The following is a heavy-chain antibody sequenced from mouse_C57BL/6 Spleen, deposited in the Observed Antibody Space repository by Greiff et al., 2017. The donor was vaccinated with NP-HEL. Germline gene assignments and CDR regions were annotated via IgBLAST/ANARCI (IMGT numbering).Heavy chain of an antibody. Sequence: EVKVEESGAELVRPGASVKLSCTASGFNIKDDYMHWVKQRPEQGLEWIGWIDPGNGDTEYASKFQGKATITADTSSNTAYLQLSSLTSEDTAVYYCTAGPPFADWGKGTLVTVSA. V-gene: IGHV14-4*01. CDR3: TAGPPFAD. J-gene: IGHJ3*01. CDR1: GFNIKDDY. D-gene: IGHD3-3*01. CDR2: IDPGNGDT.